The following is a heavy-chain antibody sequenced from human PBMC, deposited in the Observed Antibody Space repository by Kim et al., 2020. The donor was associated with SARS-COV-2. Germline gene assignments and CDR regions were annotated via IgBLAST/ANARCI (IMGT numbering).Heavy chain of an antibody. Sequence: RNSGDSVKGRFTISRDNAKNSVYLQLNSLRAEDAAMYYCARDVGTGRHDCWGQGTLVTVSS. CDR2: R. D-gene: IGHD1-26*01. J-gene: IGHJ4*02. V-gene: IGHV3-7*01. CDR3: ARDVGTGRHDC.